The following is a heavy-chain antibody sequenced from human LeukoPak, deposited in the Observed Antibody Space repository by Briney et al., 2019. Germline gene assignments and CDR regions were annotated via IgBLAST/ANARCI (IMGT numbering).Heavy chain of an antibody. CDR3: ARESQHYDFWSGYPKYYYYMDV. V-gene: IGHV4-39*07. CDR1: GGSISSSSYY. CDR2: IYYSGST. D-gene: IGHD3-3*01. Sequence: SETLSLTCTVSGGSISSSSYYWGWIRQPPGKGLEWIGSIYYSGSTYYNPSLKSRVTISVDTSKNQFSLKLSSVTAADTAVYYCARESQHYDFWSGYPKYYYYMDVWGKGTTVTVSS. J-gene: IGHJ6*03.